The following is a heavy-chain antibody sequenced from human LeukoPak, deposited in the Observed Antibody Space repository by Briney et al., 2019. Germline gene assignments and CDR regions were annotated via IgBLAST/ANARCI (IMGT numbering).Heavy chain of an antibody. D-gene: IGHD5-24*01. Sequence: ASVKVSCKASVYTLPRYYIHWVRQAPGEGLEWMGIINPSGGSTSYAQKFQGRVTMTRDMSTSTVYMKLSSLRAEDTAVYYCARDFLDGCFDYWGQGTLVTVSS. CDR1: VYTLPRYY. V-gene: IGHV1-46*01. CDR2: INPSGGST. CDR3: ARDFLDGCFDY. J-gene: IGHJ4*02.